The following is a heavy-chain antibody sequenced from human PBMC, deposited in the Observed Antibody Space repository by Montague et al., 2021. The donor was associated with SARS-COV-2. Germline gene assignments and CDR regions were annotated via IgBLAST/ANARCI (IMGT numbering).Heavy chain of an antibody. CDR2: VYFSGTT. V-gene: IGHV4-30-4*08. D-gene: IGHD3-10*01. Sequence: TLSLTCNVSGGSIKTTEYYWGWIRQSPGKGLEWIGYVYFSGTTYFNPSLETRITISIDTSKSQFSLKLRSVTAADTAVYLCVRAADNYYPSDPLVGFDLWGLGTMVTVSS. CDR3: VRAADNYYPSDPLVGFDL. J-gene: IGHJ4*03. CDR1: GGSIKTTEYY.